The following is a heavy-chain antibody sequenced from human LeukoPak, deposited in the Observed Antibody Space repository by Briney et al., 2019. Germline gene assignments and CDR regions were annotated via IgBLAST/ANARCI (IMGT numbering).Heavy chain of an antibody. D-gene: IGHD3-10*02. J-gene: IGHJ4*02. CDR1: GGTFSSYA. CDR3: AKEGRMLGELTPNYFDY. V-gene: IGHV1-69*05. Sequence: SVKVSCKASGGTFSSYAIGWVRQAPGQGLEWMGRIIPIFGTANYAQKFQGRVTITTDESTSTAYMELSSLRSEDTAVYYCAKEGRMLGELTPNYFDYWGQGTLVTVSS. CDR2: IIPIFGTA.